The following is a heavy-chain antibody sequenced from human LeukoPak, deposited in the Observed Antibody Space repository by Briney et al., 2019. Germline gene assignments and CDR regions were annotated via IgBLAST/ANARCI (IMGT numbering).Heavy chain of an antibody. V-gene: IGHV3-23*01. J-gene: IGHJ4*02. CDR2: ISGSGGST. D-gene: IGHD3-3*01. CDR1: GFTFSSYS. CDR3: ASISTYYDFWSGLSY. Sequence: GGSLRLSCAASGFTFSSYSMNWVRQAPGKGLEWVSAISGSGGSTYYADSVKGRFTISRDNSKNTLYLQMNSLRAEDTAVYYCASISTYYDFWSGLSYWGQGTLVTVSS.